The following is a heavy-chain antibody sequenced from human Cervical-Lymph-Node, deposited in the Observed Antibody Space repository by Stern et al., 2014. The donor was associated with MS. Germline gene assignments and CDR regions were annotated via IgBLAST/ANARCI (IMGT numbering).Heavy chain of an antibody. D-gene: IGHD1-1*01. J-gene: IGHJ6*02. CDR3: ARDNDDHGMDV. CDR2: IIPIFGTT. CDR1: GDTLSNFA. Sequence: EQLVESGAEVKKPGSSVTVSCKASGDTLSNFAISWVRQAPGQGLEWMGGIIPIFGTTHYAQNFQDRMTMTADQSTGTAYMDLSSLRSEDTAVYFCARDNDDHGMDVWGQGTTITVSS. V-gene: IGHV1-69*01.